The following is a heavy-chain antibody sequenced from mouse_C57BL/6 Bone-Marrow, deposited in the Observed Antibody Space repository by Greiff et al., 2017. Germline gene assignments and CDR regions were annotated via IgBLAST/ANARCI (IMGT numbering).Heavy chain of an antibody. CDR3: ARGGGDYYFDY. Sequence: QVQLQQPGAELVKPGASVKLSCKASGYTFTSYWMQWVKQRPGQGLEWIGEIDPSDSYTNYNQKFKGKATLTLDTSSSTAYMQLSSLTSEDSAVYYCARGGGDYYFDYWGQGTTLTVSS. CDR1: GYTFTSYW. D-gene: IGHD1-1*02. J-gene: IGHJ2*01. CDR2: IDPSDSYT. V-gene: IGHV1-50*01.